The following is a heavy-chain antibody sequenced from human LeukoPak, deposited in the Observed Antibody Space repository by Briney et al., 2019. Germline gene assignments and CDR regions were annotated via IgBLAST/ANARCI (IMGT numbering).Heavy chain of an antibody. D-gene: IGHD6-13*01. CDR1: GFTFSSYW. V-gene: IGHV3-74*01. J-gene: IGHJ4*02. CDR2: INSDGSST. Sequence: GGSLRLSCAASGFTFSSYWMHWVRHAPGKGLLWVSRINSDGSSTSYADSVKGRFTISRDNAKNTLYLQMNSLRAEDTAVYYCARRIAAAAAPYYFDYWGQGTLVTVSS. CDR3: ARRIAAAAAPYYFDY.